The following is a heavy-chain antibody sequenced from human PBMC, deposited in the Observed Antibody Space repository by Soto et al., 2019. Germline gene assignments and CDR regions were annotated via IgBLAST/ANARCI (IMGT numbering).Heavy chain of an antibody. V-gene: IGHV4-31*03. CDR1: GGSISSGGYY. CDR3: ARDKITGLFDY. Sequence: SETLSLTCTVSGGSISSGGYYWSWIRQHPGKGLEWIGYIYYSGATYYNPSLKSRVTISVDTSKNQFSLKLTSVTAADTAVYYCARDKITGLFDYWGQGTLVTVS. CDR2: IYYSGAT. J-gene: IGHJ4*02. D-gene: IGHD2-8*02.